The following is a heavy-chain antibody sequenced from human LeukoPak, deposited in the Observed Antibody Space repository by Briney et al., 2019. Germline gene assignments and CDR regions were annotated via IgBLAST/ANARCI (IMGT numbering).Heavy chain of an antibody. CDR1: GGTFSSYA. J-gene: IGHJ6*04. CDR2: IIPIFGTA. Sequence: ASVKVSCKASGGTFSSYAISWVRQAPGQGLEWMGGIIPIFGTANYAQKFQGRVTITVDESTSTAYMELSSLRSEDTAVYYCAAVGGCSSTSCHYYYGMDVWGKGTTVTVSS. CDR3: AAVGGCSSTSCHYYYGMDV. D-gene: IGHD2-2*01. V-gene: IGHV1-69*13.